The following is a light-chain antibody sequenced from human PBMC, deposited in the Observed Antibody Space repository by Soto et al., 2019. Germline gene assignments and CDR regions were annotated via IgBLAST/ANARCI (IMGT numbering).Light chain of an antibody. V-gene: IGLV1-44*01. CDR2: TNN. Sequence: QSVLTQPPSASGTPGQRVTISCSGGSSNIGTNTVNWYQQLPGTAPKLVIYTNNQRPSGVSDRFSGSKSGTSASLAISGLQSEDEADYYCAAWDDSLKGVVFGGGTQLTVL. CDR1: SSNIGTNT. CDR3: AAWDDSLKGVV. J-gene: IGLJ2*01.